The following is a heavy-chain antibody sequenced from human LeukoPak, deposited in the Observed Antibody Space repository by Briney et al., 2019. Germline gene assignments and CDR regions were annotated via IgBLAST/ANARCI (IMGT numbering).Heavy chain of an antibody. CDR1: GFTFSTYI. V-gene: IGHV3-21*01. J-gene: IGHJ4*02. CDR2: IGTSTSYI. CDR3: ARGGPILVVTEVGFDY. Sequence: GGSLRLSCAASGFTFSTYIMNWVRQTPGKGLEWVSSIGTSTSYIYYADSVKGRFTISRDNAKNSLYLQMNSLRAEDTAVYYCARGGPILVVTEVGFDYWGQGTLVTVSS. D-gene: IGHD3-22*01.